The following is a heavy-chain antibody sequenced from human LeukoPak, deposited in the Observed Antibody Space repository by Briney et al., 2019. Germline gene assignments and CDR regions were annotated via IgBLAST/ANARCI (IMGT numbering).Heavy chain of an antibody. CDR1: GGSVNSGGYY. V-gene: IGHV4-61*08. CDR2: VYYSGSA. Sequence: SETLSLTCTVSGGSVNSGGYYWSWIRQSPGKGLEWIGYVYYSGSANYNPSLKNRVTISVDTSKNQFSLKLSSVTAADTAVYYCARAFTIFGVVDVWGQGTTVTVSS. J-gene: IGHJ3*01. D-gene: IGHD3-3*01. CDR3: ARAFTIFGVVDV.